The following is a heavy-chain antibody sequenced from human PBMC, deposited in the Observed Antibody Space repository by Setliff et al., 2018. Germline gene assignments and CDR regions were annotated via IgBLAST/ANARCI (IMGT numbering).Heavy chain of an antibody. V-gene: IGHV3-7*03. J-gene: IGHJ5*02. Sequence: GSLRLSCATSGFIFSNFWMSWVRQAPGKGLEWVGNINKDGSQKYYVDSVKGRFTISRDNAKNSVYLQMNSLRADDTAVYYCVPQGPGYGNGWWTNWFDPWGQGTLVTVSS. D-gene: IGHD6-19*01. CDR3: VPQGPGYGNGWWTNWFDP. CDR1: GFIFSNFW. CDR2: INKDGSQK.